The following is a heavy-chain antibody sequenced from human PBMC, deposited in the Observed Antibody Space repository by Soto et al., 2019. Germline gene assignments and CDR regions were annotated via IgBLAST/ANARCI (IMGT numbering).Heavy chain of an antibody. CDR2: INPNSGGT. CDR3: ARKLELRGSYYYYYAMDV. J-gene: IGHJ6*02. Sequence: ASVKVSCKASGYTFTDYYIHWVRQAPGQGLEWMGWINPNSGGTNYAQKFQGRVTMTRDTSISTAYMELSRLRSDDTAVYYCARKLELRGSYYYYYAMDVWGQGTTITV. V-gene: IGHV1-2*02. D-gene: IGHD1-7*01. CDR1: GYTFTDYY.